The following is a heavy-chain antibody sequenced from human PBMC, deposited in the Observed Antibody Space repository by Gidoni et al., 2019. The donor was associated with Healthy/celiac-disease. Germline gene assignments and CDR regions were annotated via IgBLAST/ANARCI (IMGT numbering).Heavy chain of an antibody. J-gene: IGHJ6*02. V-gene: IGHV1-2*02. CDR3: AKGYGMDV. Sequence: INPNSGGTNYAQKFQGRVTMTRDTSISTAYMELSRLRSDDTAVYYCAKGYGMDVWGQGTTVTVSS. CDR2: INPNSGGT.